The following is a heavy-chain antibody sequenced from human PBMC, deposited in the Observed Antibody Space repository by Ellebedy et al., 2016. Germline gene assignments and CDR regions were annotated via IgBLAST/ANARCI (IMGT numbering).Heavy chain of an antibody. J-gene: IGHJ4*02. CDR1: GFSLSNHW. CDR3: AREGNYGGKSEIDY. D-gene: IGHD4-23*01. Sequence: GGSLRLSCEASGFSLSNHWMHWVRQSPGKGLVWVSHININGRTIKYADSVRGRFTISRDNARDTVFLQMNSLRVEDTAVYYCAREGNYGGKSEIDYWGQGTLVTVSS. CDR2: ININGRTI. V-gene: IGHV3-74*01.